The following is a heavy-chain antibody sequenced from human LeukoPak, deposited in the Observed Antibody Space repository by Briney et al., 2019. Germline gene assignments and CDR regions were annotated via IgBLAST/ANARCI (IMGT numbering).Heavy chain of an antibody. V-gene: IGHV3-21*01. Sequence: GGSLRLSCAASGFTFSSYSMNWVRQAPGKGLEGVSSISSSSSYIYYADSVKGRFTISRDNAKNSLYLQMNSLRAEDTAVYYCARDRIAMVRRFDYWGQGTLVTVSS. J-gene: IGHJ4*02. D-gene: IGHD3-10*01. CDR3: ARDRIAMVRRFDY. CDR1: GFTFSSYS. CDR2: ISSSSSYI.